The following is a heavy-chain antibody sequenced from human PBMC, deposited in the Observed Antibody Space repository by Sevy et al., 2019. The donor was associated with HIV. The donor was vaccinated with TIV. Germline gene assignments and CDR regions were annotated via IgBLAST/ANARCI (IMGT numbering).Heavy chain of an antibody. Sequence: GGSLRLSCAVSGFTFTSYVMGWVRRAPGKGLEWVSTINNGAGRTYYADSVKGRFTISRDNLRNTLSLQMYSLRAEDTAVYYCAKGDSGSYYSGFDSWGQGTQVTVSS. CDR1: GFTFTSYV. D-gene: IGHD3-10*01. CDR2: INNGAGRT. V-gene: IGHV3-23*01. CDR3: AKGDSGSYYSGFDS. J-gene: IGHJ4*02.